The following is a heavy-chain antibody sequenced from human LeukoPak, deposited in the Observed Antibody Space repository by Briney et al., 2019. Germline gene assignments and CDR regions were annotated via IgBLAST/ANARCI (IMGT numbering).Heavy chain of an antibody. CDR2: ISGSGGST. J-gene: IGHJ6*03. CDR3: AKGGYYYYMDV. Sequence: WGSLRLSCAASGFTFSSYGMSRVRQAPGKGLEWVSAISGSGGSTYYADSVKGRFTISRDNSKNTLYLQMNSLRAEDTAVYYCAKGGYYYYMDVWGKGTTVTISS. CDR1: GFTFSSYG. V-gene: IGHV3-23*01.